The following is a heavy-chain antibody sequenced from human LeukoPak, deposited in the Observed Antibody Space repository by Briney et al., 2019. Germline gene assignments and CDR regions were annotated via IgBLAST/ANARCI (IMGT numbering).Heavy chain of an antibody. CDR2: IHDTGST. D-gene: IGHD1-26*01. V-gene: IGHV4-59*08. J-gene: IGHJ6*02. Sequence: SETLSLTCTVSGGSISTYDWSWIRQSPGKGLDWIGYIHDTGSTNYTPSLKSRVSISVDRSKTQFSLHLSSLTAADTAVYFCARVEPYSYYFGMDVWGRGTMVTVSS. CDR1: GGSISTYD. CDR3: ARVEPYSYYFGMDV.